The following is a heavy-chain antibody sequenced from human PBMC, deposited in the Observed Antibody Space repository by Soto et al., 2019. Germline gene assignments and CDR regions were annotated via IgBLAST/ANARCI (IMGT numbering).Heavy chain of an antibody. Sequence: SETLSLTCTVSGGSISSYYWSWIRQPPGKGLEWIGEINHSGSTNYNPSLKSRVTISVDTSKNQFSLKLSSVTAADTAVYYCARGFPLMDSGYERYYYYGMDVWGQGTTVTVSS. V-gene: IGHV4-34*01. CDR2: INHSGST. J-gene: IGHJ6*02. CDR3: ARGFPLMDSGYERYYYYGMDV. D-gene: IGHD5-12*01. CDR1: GGSISSYY.